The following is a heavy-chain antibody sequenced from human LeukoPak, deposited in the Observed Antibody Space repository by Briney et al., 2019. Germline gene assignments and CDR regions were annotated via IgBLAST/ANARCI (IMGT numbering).Heavy chain of an antibody. CDR2: IKQDGSEK. D-gene: IGHD5-18*01. J-gene: IGHJ4*02. CDR3: ARVGNGYSYGS. Sequence: EGSLRLSCAASGFTFSSYWMSWVRQAPGKGLEWVANIKQDGSEKYYGDSVKGRFTISRDNAKNSLYLQMNSLRAEDTAVYYCARVGNGYSYGSWGQGTLVTVSS. CDR1: GFTFSSYW. V-gene: IGHV3-7*01.